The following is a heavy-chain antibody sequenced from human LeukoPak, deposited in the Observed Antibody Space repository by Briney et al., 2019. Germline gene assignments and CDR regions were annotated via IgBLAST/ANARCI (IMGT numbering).Heavy chain of an antibody. CDR2: ISSNGGST. D-gene: IGHD3-10*01. CDR3: ASSGSSYNAGYFDY. CDR1: GFTFSSYA. Sequence: GGSLRLSCAASGFTFSSYAMHWVRQAPGKGLEYVSAISSNGGSTYYANSVKGRFTISRDNSKNTLYLQMGSLRAEDMAVYYCASSGSSYNAGYFDYWGQGTLVTVSS. J-gene: IGHJ4*02. V-gene: IGHV3-64*01.